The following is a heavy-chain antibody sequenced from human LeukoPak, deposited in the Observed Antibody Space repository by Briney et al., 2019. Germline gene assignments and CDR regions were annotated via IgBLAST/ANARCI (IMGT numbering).Heavy chain of an antibody. Sequence: PSETLPLTCSVSGGAVGSSSFCWGWVRQPPGKGLDWIGNVCYSGATYYNPSLKSRVTISVDTSENQFSLRLSSVTAADTAVYYCARLGPYYDFWSGYLPVDFWGQGTLVTVSS. CDR3: ARLGPYYDFWSGYLPVDF. CDR1: GGAVGSSSFC. V-gene: IGHV4-39*01. D-gene: IGHD3-3*01. CDR2: VCYSGAT. J-gene: IGHJ4*02.